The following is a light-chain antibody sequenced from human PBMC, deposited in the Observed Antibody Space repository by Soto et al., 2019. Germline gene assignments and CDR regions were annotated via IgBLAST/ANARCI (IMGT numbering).Light chain of an antibody. J-gene: IGKJ1*01. CDR2: AAS. CDR3: QQYYNWPPT. V-gene: IGKV3D-15*01. CDR1: QSVSGN. Sequence: IVMTQSPATLCVSPGERATVTCRASQSVSGNLAWHQQRPGQAPRLLIYAASTRATGIPGRFSASGSGTEFTLTITGLQSEDVAVYFWQQYYNWPPTFGQGTKVDIK.